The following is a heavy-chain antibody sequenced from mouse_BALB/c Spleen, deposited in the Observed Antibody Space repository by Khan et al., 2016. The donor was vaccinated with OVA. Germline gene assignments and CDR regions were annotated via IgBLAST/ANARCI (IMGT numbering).Heavy chain of an antibody. J-gene: IGHJ3*01. V-gene: IGHV1-76*01. CDR2: IYPGTGST. CDR1: GYIFTSYW. CDR3: ARESGYGNYFAY. Sequence: QVQLQQSGGDLVRPGASVKLSCKTSGYIFTSYWIHWVKQRSGQGLDWIARIYPGTGSTYYNEKFKGKATLTADNSSSTAYMQLSSLKSEDSAVYLCARESGYGNYFAYWGQGTLVTVSA. D-gene: IGHD2-1*01.